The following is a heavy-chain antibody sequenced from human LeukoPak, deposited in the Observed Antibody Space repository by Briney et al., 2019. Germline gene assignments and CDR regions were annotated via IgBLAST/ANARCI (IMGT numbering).Heavy chain of an antibody. CDR3: AKGDCISGSCYFDY. CDR2: LSDTGDST. J-gene: IGHJ4*02. CDR1: GFTLTNHP. V-gene: IGHV3-23*01. Sequence: GGSLRLSCAASGFTLTNHPTYWVRQAPGKGREWVSSLSDTGDSTHYADSVKGRFTISRDSARSALYLQMNSLRAEDTAVYYCAKGDCISGSCYFDYWGQGSQVTVSS. D-gene: IGHD2-15*01.